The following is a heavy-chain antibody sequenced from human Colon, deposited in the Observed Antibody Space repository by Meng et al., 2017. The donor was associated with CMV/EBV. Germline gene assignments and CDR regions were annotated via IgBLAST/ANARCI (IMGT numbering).Heavy chain of an antibody. D-gene: IGHD2-2*01. J-gene: IGHJ4*02. V-gene: IGHV3-21*01. CDR1: GFTFSSYS. CDR3: ARPLGYCSSTSCPPGY. CDR2: ISSSSSYI. Sequence: GGSLRLTCAASGFTFSSYSMNWVRQAPGKGLEWVSSISSSSSYIYYADSVKGRFTISRDNAKNSLYPQMNSLRAEDTAVYYCARPLGYCSSTSCPPGYWGQGTLVTVSS.